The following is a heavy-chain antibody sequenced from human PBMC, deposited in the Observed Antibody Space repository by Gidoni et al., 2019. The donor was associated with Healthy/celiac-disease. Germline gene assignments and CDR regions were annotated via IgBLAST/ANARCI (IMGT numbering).Heavy chain of an antibody. CDR2: ISSSSSYI. CDR1: GFTFSSYS. CDR3: ARDVYTIFGVDPAPHYYYGMDV. J-gene: IGHJ6*02. V-gene: IGHV3-21*01. D-gene: IGHD3-3*01. Sequence: EVQLVESGGGLVKPGGSLRLSCAASGFTFSSYSMNWVRQAPGKGLEWVSSISSSSSYIYYADSVKGRFTISRDNAKNSLYLQMNSLRAEDTAVYYCARDVYTIFGVDPAPHYYYGMDVWGQGTTVTVSS.